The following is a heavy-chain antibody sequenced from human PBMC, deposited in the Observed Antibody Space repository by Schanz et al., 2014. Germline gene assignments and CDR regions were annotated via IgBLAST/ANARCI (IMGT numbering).Heavy chain of an antibody. CDR3: ARGGPAYYFDD. J-gene: IGHJ4*02. V-gene: IGHV3-23*01. Sequence: EVQLLESGGGLVQPGGSLRLSCAASEFTFSTDAMSWVRQAPGKGLEWLSVISASGGDTYYADSVKGRFTISRDNSKNTVYIQMNSLRAEDTAEYYCARGGPAYYFDDWGQGTLVTVSS. CDR2: ISASGGDT. CDR1: EFTFSTDA.